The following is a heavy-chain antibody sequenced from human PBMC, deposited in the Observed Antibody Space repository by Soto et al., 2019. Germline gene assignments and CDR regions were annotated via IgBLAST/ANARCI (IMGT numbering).Heavy chain of an antibody. CDR2: MYHSGST. CDR3: ASVPDY. D-gene: IGHD2-2*01. CDR1: GGSISSGGYS. J-gene: IGHJ4*02. Sequence: QLQLQESGSGLVKPSQTLSLTCAVSGGSISSGGYSWSWIRQPPGKGLEWIGYMYHSGSTYYNPSLKSRVTLSRDRSKNQFSLKLSSVTAADTAVYYCASVPDYWGQGILVTVSS. V-gene: IGHV4-30-2*01.